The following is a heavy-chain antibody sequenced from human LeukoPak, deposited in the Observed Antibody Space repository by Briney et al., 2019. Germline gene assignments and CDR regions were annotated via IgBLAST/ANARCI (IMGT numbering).Heavy chain of an antibody. J-gene: IGHJ4*02. CDR1: GFALNKYW. Sequence: PGGSLRLSCVGSGFALNKYWMHWVRQVPGKGLVWVSRIRSDGGDTDYAGSVKGRFTISRDNAENALFLQMSSLRAEDTAIYYCARDLDLGPFHLRGQGTLVNVFS. CDR2: IRSDGGDT. CDR3: ARDLDLGPFHL. V-gene: IGHV3-74*01. D-gene: IGHD2/OR15-2a*01.